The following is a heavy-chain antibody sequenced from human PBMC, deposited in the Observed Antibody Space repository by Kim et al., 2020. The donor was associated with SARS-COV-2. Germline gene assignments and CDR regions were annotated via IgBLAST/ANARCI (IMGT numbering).Heavy chain of an antibody. CDR3: ARRGPRWYSGSYSDY. J-gene: IGHJ4*02. Sequence: VDSVKGRFTISRDNAKNSLYLQMNSLRAEDTAVYYCARRGPRWYSGSYSDYWGQGTLVTVSS. V-gene: IGHV3-7*01. D-gene: IGHD1-26*01.